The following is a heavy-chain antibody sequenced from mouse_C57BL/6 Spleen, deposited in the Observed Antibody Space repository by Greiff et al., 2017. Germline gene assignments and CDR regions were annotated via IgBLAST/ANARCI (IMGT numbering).Heavy chain of an antibody. CDR3: AREDTGGFAY. V-gene: IGHV3-6*01. Sequence: EVQVVESGPGLVKPSQSLSLTCSVTGYSITSGYYWNWIRQFPGNKLEWMGYISYDGSNNYNPSLKNRISITRDTSKNQFFLKLNSVTTEDTATYYCAREDTGGFAYWGQGTLVTVSA. CDR2: ISYDGSN. D-gene: IGHD3-3*01. CDR1: GYSITSGYY. J-gene: IGHJ3*01.